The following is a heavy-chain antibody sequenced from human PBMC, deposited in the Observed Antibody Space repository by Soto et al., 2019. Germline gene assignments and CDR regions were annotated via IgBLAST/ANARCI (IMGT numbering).Heavy chain of an antibody. CDR2: IKHDGSEK. CDR1: GFTFSSYW. Sequence: EVQLVESGGGLVQPGGSLRLSCAASGFTFSSYWMSWVRQAPGKGLEWVANIKHDGSEKYYVESVKGRFTISRDNAKNSLHLQMDSLRAEDTAVYYCARHIAARPWDHFDLDYWGQGTLVTVS. V-gene: IGHV3-7*01. J-gene: IGHJ4*02. CDR3: ARHIAARPWDHFDLDY. D-gene: IGHD6-6*01.